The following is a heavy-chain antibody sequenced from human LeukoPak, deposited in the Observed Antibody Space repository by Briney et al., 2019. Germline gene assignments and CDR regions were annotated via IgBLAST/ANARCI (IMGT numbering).Heavy chain of an antibody. CDR1: GFTFSSYA. CDR2: IKQDGSEK. V-gene: IGHV3-7*04. J-gene: IGHJ4*02. CDR3: ARVKEGAAYYDY. Sequence: GGSLRLSCAASGFTFSSYAMSWVRQAPGKGLEWVASIKQDGSEKYYVESVKGRCTVSRDNAKKSLYLQMNSLRAEDTAVYYCARVKEGAAYYDYWGQGTLVTVSS. D-gene: IGHD1-26*01.